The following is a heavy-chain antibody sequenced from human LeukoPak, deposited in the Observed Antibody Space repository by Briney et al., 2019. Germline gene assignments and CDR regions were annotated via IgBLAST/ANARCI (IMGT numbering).Heavy chain of an antibody. CDR2: ISAYNGNT. D-gene: IGHD3-3*01. J-gene: IGHJ4*02. V-gene: IGHV1-18*01. Sequence: ASVKVSCKASGYTFTSYGISWVRQAPGQGLEWMGWISAYNGNTNYAQKLQGRVTMTTDTSTSTAYMELRSLRSDDTAVYYCARAPPYYDFWSGYYMGAYFDYWGQGTLVTVSS. CDR3: ARAPPYYDFWSGYYMGAYFDY. CDR1: GYTFTSYG.